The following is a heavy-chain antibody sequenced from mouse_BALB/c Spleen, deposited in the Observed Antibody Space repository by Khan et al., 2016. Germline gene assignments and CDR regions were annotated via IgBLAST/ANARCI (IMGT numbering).Heavy chain of an antibody. CDR2: IHPSDSET. J-gene: IGHJ2*01. V-gene: IGHV1-61*01. CDR1: GYSFTSYW. Sequence: QVQLKESGTELVRPGASVKLSCKASGYSFTSYWMNWVKQRPGQGLEWIGMIHPSDSETRLNQKFKDKATLTVDKSSTTAYMQLSSPTSEDSAVDYCARGDGSYHYWGQGTTLTVSS. CDR3: ARGDGSYHY. D-gene: IGHD2-3*01.